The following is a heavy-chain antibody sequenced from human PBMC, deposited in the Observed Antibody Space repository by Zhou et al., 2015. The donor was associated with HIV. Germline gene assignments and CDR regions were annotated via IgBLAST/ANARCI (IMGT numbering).Heavy chain of an antibody. CDR2: IYSGGST. D-gene: IGHD2-15*01. CDR3: ARQCSGGSCTFDY. CDR1: GIIFKNYW. J-gene: IGHJ4*02. Sequence: VQLVESGGGVVQPGRSLRLSCAASGIIFKNYWMSWVRQAPGKGLVWVSVIYSGGSTYYADSVKGRFTISRDNSKNTLYLQMNSLRAEDTAVYYCARQCSGGSCTFDYWGQGTLVTVSS. V-gene: IGHV3-66*04.